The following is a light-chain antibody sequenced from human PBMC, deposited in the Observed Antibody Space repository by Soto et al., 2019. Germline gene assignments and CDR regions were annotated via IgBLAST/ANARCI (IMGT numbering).Light chain of an antibody. V-gene: IGKV3-15*01. Sequence: EIGMTQSPATLSVSPGERATHACRASQSVSSNVAWYQQKPGQAPRLLIYGASTRATGIPARFSGSGSGTEFTLTISSLQSEDFAVYYCQQYNNWPPLTFGGGTKVEIK. CDR2: GAS. CDR3: QQYNNWPPLT. J-gene: IGKJ4*01. CDR1: QSVSSN.